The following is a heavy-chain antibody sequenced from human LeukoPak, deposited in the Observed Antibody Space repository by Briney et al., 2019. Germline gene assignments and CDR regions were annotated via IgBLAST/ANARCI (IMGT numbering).Heavy chain of an antibody. Sequence: GGSLRLSCAASGFTFSSYAMSWVRQAPGKGLEWVSAISGSGGSTYYADSVKGRFTTSRDNSKNTLYLQMNSLRAEDTAVYYCARGVERPREAAAFDFWGQGTMVTVSS. J-gene: IGHJ3*01. CDR3: ARGVERPREAAAFDF. V-gene: IGHV3-23*01. CDR2: ISGSGGST. D-gene: IGHD1-1*01. CDR1: GFTFSSYA.